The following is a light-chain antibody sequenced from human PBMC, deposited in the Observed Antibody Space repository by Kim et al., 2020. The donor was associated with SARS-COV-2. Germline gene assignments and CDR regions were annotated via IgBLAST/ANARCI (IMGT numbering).Light chain of an antibody. Sequence: GQVVTLVSTRSSGSIDDNYVQWYQQRPGGGPTTVIYEDDQRPSGVSDRFSGSIDNSSNSASLTISGLRTEDVADYYCQSYNRDNVIFGGGTQLTVL. CDR2: EDD. CDR3: QSYNRDNVI. J-gene: IGLJ2*01. CDR1: SGSIDDNY. V-gene: IGLV6-57*03.